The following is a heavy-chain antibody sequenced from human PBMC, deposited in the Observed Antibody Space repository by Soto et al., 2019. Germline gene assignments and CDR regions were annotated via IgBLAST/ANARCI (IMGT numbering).Heavy chain of an antibody. D-gene: IGHD3-22*01. V-gene: IGHV3-74*01. CDR3: AKDHYYDTSGYPSINWYFDL. Sequence: GGSLRLSCAASGFIFSSDWMHWVRQVPGGGLMWVSRINTDGSGTSYADSVKGRFTISRDNSKNTLYLQMNSLRAEDTAVYYCAKDHYYDTSGYPSINWYFDLWGRGTLVTVSS. J-gene: IGHJ2*01. CDR2: INTDGSGT. CDR1: GFIFSSDW.